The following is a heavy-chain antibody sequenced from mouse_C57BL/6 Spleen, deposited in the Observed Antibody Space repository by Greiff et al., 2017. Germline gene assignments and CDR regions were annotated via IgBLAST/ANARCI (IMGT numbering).Heavy chain of an antibody. D-gene: IGHD2-5*01. V-gene: IGHV5-17*01. CDR1: GFTFSDYG. CDR3: ARSRDPYSNYWYFDV. Sequence: DVKLVESGGGLVKPGGSLKLSCAASGFTFSDYGMHWVRQAPEKGLEWVAYISSGSSTIYYADTVKGRFPISRDNAKNTLFLQMTSLRSEDTAMYYCARSRDPYSNYWYFDVWGTGTTVTVSS. CDR2: ISSGSSTI. J-gene: IGHJ1*03.